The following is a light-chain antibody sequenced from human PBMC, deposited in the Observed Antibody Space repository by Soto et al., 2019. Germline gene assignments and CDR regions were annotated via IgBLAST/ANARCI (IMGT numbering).Light chain of an antibody. V-gene: IGKV1-39*01. CDR1: QSISSY. CDR2: AAS. J-gene: IGKJ5*01. Sequence: DIQMTRSPCSLSASVGDRVTITCRASQSISSYLNWYQQKPGKAPKLLIYAASSLQSGVPSRFSGSGSGTDFTLTISRLEPEDFAVYYCQQYGSSITFGQGTRLEIK. CDR3: QQYGSSIT.